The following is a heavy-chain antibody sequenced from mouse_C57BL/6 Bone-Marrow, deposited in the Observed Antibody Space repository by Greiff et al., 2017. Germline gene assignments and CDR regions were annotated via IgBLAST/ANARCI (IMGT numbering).Heavy chain of an antibody. Sequence: VQLQQSGAELARPGASVKLSCKASGYTFTSYGLSWVKQRTGQGLEWIGEIYPRSGNTYYNEKFKGKATLTADKSSSTAYMELRSLTSEDSAVYFCARSGNDYSWFAYWGQGTLVTVSA. D-gene: IGHD2-4*01. CDR1: GYTFTSYG. CDR3: ARSGNDYSWFAY. V-gene: IGHV1-81*01. J-gene: IGHJ3*01. CDR2: IYPRSGNT.